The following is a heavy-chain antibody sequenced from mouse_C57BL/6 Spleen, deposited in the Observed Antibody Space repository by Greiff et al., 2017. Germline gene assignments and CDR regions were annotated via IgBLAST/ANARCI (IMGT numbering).Heavy chain of an antibody. V-gene: IGHV5-15*01. CDR2: ISNLAYSI. CDR1: GFTFSDYG. J-gene: IGHJ3*01. D-gene: IGHD1-1*01. CDR3: ARPYYYGSSYGFAY. Sequence: EVKLMESGGGLVQPGGSLKLSCAASGFTFSDYGMAWVRQAPRKGPEWVAFISNLAYSIYYADTVTGRFTISRENAKNTLYLEMSSLRSEDTAMYYCARPYYYGSSYGFAYWGQGTLVTVSA.